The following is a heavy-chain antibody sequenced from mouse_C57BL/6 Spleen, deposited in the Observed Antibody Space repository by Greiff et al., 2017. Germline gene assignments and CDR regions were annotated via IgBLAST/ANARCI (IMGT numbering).Heavy chain of an antibody. CDR2: IYPRSGNT. V-gene: IGHV1-81*01. Sequence: QVQLKEPGAELARPGASVKLSCKASGYTFTSYGISWVKQRTGQGLEWIGEIYPRSGNTYYNEKFKGKATLTADTSSSTAYMELRSLTSEDSAVYFCARPSSGYPDYWGQGTTLTVSS. CDR3: ARPSSGYPDY. J-gene: IGHJ2*01. D-gene: IGHD3-2*02. CDR1: GYTFTSYG.